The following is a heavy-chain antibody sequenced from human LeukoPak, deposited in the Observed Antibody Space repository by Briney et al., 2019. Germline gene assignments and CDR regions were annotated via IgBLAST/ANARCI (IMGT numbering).Heavy chain of an antibody. D-gene: IGHD2-15*01. CDR3: AKDLGGSLIWPYGMDV. CDR2: IKQDGSEK. CDR1: GFTFRSYW. J-gene: IGHJ6*02. Sequence: GGSLRLSCAASGFTFRSYWMTWVRQAPGKGLEWVANIKQDGSEKYYVDSVEGRFTISRDNAKNSLFLQMNSLRAEDTAVYYCAKDLGGSLIWPYGMDVWGQGTTVTVSS. V-gene: IGHV3-7*01.